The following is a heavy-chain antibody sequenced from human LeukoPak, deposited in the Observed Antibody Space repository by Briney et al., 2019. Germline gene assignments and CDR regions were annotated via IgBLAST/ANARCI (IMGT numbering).Heavy chain of an antibody. V-gene: IGHV3-23*01. J-gene: IGHJ4*02. CDR3: ASRPRADIGPLDF. CDR2: TTGSGSRT. CDR1: GFTFSDYA. Sequence: GGSLRLSCAASGFTFSDYAMSWVRQAPGKGLEWVSSTTGSGSRTYYTDSVKGRFTISRDNSKNTLYLQMNSLRADETAVYYCASRPRADIGPLDFWGQGTLVTVSS. D-gene: IGHD1-14*01.